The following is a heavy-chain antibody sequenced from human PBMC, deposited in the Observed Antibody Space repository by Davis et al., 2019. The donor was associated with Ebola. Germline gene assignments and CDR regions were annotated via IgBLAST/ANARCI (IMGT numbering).Heavy chain of an antibody. J-gene: IGHJ4*02. V-gene: IGHV3-30*18. CDR3: AKDVPYYDFWSGYLDY. Sequence: GESLKISCAASGFTFSSYGMHWVRQAPGKGLEWVAVISYDGSNKYYADSVKGQFTISRDNSKNTLYLQMNSLRAEDTAVYYCAKDVPYYDFWSGYLDYWGQGTLVTVSS. CDR1: GFTFSSYG. CDR2: ISYDGSNK. D-gene: IGHD3-3*01.